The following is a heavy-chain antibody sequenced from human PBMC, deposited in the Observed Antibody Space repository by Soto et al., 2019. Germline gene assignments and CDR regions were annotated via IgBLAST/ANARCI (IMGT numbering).Heavy chain of an antibody. CDR1: GVSISNAF. CDR2: FYADTSA. V-gene: IGHV4-4*07. J-gene: IGHJ3*01. D-gene: IGHD6-19*01. CDR3: VKDRVALAGFDV. Sequence: QVHLQESGPGLLKPSETLSLTCSVSGVSISNAFWSWIRQPAGQGLEYIGRFYADTSANENPSLNSRLSMSRDMSKNQLSLRLTSVTAADTGVYYCVKDRVALAGFDVWGHGILVTVS.